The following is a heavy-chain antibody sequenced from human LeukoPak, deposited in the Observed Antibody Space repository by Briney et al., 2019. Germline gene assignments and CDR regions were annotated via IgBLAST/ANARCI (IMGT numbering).Heavy chain of an antibody. CDR1: GLTFSSYR. V-gene: IGHV3-23*01. J-gene: IGHJ4*02. CDR2: ISGSGGST. Sequence: GGSLRLFCAASGLTFSSYRMNWVRQAPGKGLEWVSAISGSGGSTYYADSVKGRFTISRDNSKNTLYLQMNSLRAEDTAVYYCAKVGGRDGYNSGYFDYWGQGTLVTVSS. D-gene: IGHD5-24*01. CDR3: AKVGGRDGYNSGYFDY.